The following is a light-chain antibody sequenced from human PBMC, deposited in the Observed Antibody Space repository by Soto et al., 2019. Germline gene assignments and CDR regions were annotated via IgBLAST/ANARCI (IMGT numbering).Light chain of an antibody. V-gene: IGKV3-11*01. CDR1: EIVSRY. J-gene: IGKJ4*01. CDR2: DPS. CDR3: QQRSDWPST. Sequence: EIVLTQSPATLSLSPGTRATLSCRASEIVSRYLAWYQQKPGQAPRLLIYDPSSRAAGTPARCSGSGSGTDFTLTSTRLEPEDFAVYYWQQRSDWPSTFGGGTKVEIK.